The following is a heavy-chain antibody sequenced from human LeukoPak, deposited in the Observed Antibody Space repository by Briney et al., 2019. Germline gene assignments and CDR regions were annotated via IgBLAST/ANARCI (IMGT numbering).Heavy chain of an antibody. J-gene: IGHJ6*03. CDR2: INSDGSST. CDR1: GFTFSSYW. CDR3: ARDSRYCSSTSCFLYYYYMDV. V-gene: IGHV3-74*01. D-gene: IGHD2-2*01. Sequence: GGSLRLFCAASGFTFSSYWMHWVRQAPGKGLVWVSRINSDGSSTSYADSVKGRFTISRDNAKNTLYLQMNSLRAEDTAVYYCARDSRYCSSTSCFLYYYYMDVWVKGTTVTVSS.